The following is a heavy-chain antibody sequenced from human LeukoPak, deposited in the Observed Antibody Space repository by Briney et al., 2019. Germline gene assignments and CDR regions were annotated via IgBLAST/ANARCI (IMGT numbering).Heavy chain of an antibody. CDR2: IRFSGEST. CDR3: AKDVGTSGNYSPSDY. CDR1: GFTFGRHA. V-gene: IGHV3-23*01. J-gene: IGHJ4*02. Sequence: GGSLRLSCAASGFTFGRHAMNWDRQAPGKGLEWVSAIRFSGESTYYADSVKGRFTISRDNSKNTLYLQMDSLRAEDTAVYYCAKDVGTSGNYSPSDYWGQGTLVTVSS. D-gene: IGHD3-10*01.